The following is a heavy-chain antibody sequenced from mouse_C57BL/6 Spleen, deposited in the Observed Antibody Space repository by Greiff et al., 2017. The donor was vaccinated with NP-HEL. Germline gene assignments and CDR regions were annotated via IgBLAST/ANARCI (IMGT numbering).Heavy chain of an antibody. V-gene: IGHV14-1*01. D-gene: IGHD3-2*02. CDR2: IDPEDGDT. Sequence: VQLQQSGAELVRPGASVKLSCTASGFNIKDYYMHWVKQRPEQGLEWIGRIDPEDGDTKYAPKFQGKATMTADTSSNTAYLQLSSLTSEDTDVYYSTTMAQSDGGDYFDYWGQGTTLTVSS. CDR3: TTMAQSDGGDYFDY. J-gene: IGHJ2*01. CDR1: GFNIKDYY.